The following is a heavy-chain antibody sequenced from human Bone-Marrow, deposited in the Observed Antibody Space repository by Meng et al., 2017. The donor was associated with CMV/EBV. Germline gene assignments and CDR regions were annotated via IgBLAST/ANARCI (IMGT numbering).Heavy chain of an antibody. J-gene: IGHJ6*02. CDR3: ARGSMVRGVPLPYYYYGMGV. CDR2: INPDSGGT. Sequence: ASVKVSCKASGYTFSAYYMHWVRQAPGQGLEWMGWINPDSGGTDYAQNFQGRVTMTRDTSISTAYMDLSRLRSDDTAVYYCARGSMVRGVPLPYYYYGMGVWGQGTTVTFSS. D-gene: IGHD3-10*01. V-gene: IGHV1-2*02. CDR1: GYTFSAYY.